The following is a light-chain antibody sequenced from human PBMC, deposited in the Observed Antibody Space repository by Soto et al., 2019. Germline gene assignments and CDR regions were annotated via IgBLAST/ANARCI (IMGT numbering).Light chain of an antibody. CDR2: DVS. J-gene: IGLJ3*02. Sequence: QSALTQPASVSGSPGQSITLSCTGTSSDVGNYNLVSWYQQHPGKAPKLMIYDVSKRPSGVSNRFSGSKSGKTASLTISGLQAEDGAGYYCCSYAGSSTWVFGGGTQLTVL. CDR3: CSYAGSSTWV. V-gene: IGLV2-23*02. CDR1: SSDVGNYNL.